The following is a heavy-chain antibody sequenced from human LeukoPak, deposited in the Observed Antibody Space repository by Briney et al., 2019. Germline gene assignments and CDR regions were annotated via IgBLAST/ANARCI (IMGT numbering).Heavy chain of an antibody. Sequence: GSLRLSCAASGFTFDDYGMSWVRQAPGKGLEWVSGINWNGGSTGYADSVKGRFTISRDNAKSSLYLQMNSLRAEDTAVYYCARPYYYDSSGYFDYWGQGTLVTVSS. D-gene: IGHD3-22*01. CDR3: ARPYYYDSSGYFDY. J-gene: IGHJ4*02. CDR2: INWNGGST. CDR1: GFTFDDYG. V-gene: IGHV3-20*04.